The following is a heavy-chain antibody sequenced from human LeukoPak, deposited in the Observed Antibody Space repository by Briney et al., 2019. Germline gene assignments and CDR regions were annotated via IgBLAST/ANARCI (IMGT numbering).Heavy chain of an antibody. CDR1: GFTFSSYE. D-gene: IGHD3-22*01. CDR2: ISSSGSTI. CDR3: AKDSDSSGRLPNPFDY. V-gene: IGHV3-48*03. Sequence: GGSLSLSCAASGFTFSSYEMNWVRQAPGKGLEWVSYISSSGSTIYYADSVKGRFTISRDNSKNTLYLQMNSLRAEDTAVYYCAKDSDSSGRLPNPFDYCGQGTLVTVSS. J-gene: IGHJ4*02.